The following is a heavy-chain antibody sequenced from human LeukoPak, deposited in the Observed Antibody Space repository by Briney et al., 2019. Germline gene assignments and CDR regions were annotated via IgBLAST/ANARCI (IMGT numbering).Heavy chain of an antibody. J-gene: IGHJ4*02. Sequence: GASVKVSCKASGYMFSNYGISWVRQAPEQGLEWMGWIRVYNGNTNYAQKFQGRLTMTTDTSTSTAYMELRSLTSDDTAIYYCARASAHWSDYWGQGTLVTVSS. CDR2: IRVYNGNT. V-gene: IGHV1-18*01. CDR3: ARASAHWSDY. CDR1: GYMFSNYG. D-gene: IGHD2-8*02.